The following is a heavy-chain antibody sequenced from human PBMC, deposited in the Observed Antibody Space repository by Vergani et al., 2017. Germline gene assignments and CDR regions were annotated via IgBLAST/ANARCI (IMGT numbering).Heavy chain of an antibody. CDR2: IIPIFGTA. V-gene: IGHV1-69*18. D-gene: IGHD1-26*01. CDR1: GVTFSSYA. J-gene: IGHJ4*02. Sequence: QVQLVQSGAEVKKPGSSVKVSCKASGVTFSSYAISWVRQAPGQGLEWMGRIIPIFGTANYAQKFQGRVTITADESTSTAYMELSSLRSEDTAVYYCAREMSGSYTPFQPHSFDYWGQGTLVTVSS. CDR3: AREMSGSYTPFQPHSFDY.